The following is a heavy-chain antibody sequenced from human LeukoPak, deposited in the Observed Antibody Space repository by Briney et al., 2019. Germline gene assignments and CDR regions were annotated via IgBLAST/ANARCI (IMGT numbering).Heavy chain of an antibody. J-gene: IGHJ4*02. CDR1: GFTFSSYS. V-gene: IGHV3-21*01. CDR3: ARDLGAYGDYDFLFNY. Sequence: SGRSLRLSCAASGFTFSSYSMNWVRQAPGKGLEWVSSISSSSSYIYYADSVKGRFTISRDNAKNSLYLQMNSLRAEDTAVYYCARDLGAYGDYDFLFNYWGQGTLVTVSS. CDR2: ISSSSSYI. D-gene: IGHD4-17*01.